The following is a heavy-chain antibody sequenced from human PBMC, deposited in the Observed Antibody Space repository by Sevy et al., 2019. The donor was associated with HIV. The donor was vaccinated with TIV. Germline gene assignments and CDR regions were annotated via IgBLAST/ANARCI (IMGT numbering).Heavy chain of an antibody. CDR1: GGSISSYY. J-gene: IGHJ5*02. D-gene: IGHD2-15*01. CDR2: IYTSGST. Sequence: SETLSLTCTVSGGSISSYYWSWIRQPAGKGLEWIGRIYTSGSTNYNPSLKSRVTMSVDTSKNQFSLKLGSVTAADTAVYYCASGKVAANYNWFDPWGQGTLVTVSS. CDR3: ASGKVAANYNWFDP. V-gene: IGHV4-4*07.